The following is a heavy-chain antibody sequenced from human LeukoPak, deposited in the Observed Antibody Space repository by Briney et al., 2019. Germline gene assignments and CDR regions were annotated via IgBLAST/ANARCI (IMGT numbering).Heavy chain of an antibody. D-gene: IGHD2-15*01. J-gene: IGHJ3*02. CDR1: GGSISSGGYY. CDR2: IYHSGST. V-gene: IGHV4-30-2*01. Sequence: PSETLSLTCTVSGGSISSGGYYWSWIRQPPGKGLEWIGYIYHSGSTYYNPSLKSRVTISADTSKNRFSLKLRSVAAADTAVYYCGRESYWGVVVPATGAFDIWGQGTMVTVSS. CDR3: GRESYWGVVVPATGAFDI.